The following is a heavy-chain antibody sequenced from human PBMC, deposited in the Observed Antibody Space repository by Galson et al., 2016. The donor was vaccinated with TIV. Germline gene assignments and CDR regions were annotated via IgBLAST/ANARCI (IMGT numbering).Heavy chain of an antibody. CDR2: TYQSGNS. D-gene: IGHD1-26*01. Sequence: LVKPTQTLTLTCTLSGFSLSTSGVGVGWIRQPPGKGLEWIGSTYQSGNSYFSPSLERRVTITVDTSKNRFSLNLRSVTAADTAVYFCARGETNIVGRSLASWGPGILVTVSS. CDR1: GFSLSTSGV. CDR3: ARGETNIVGRSLAS. J-gene: IGHJ4*02. V-gene: IGHV4-38-2*02.